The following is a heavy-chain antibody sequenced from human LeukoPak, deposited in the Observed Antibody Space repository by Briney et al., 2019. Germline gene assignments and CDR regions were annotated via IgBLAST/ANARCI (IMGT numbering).Heavy chain of an antibody. Sequence: SETLSLTCSVSGGSISSSSYYWVWIRQPPGQGLEWIGTIYYSGTTDDNPSLKSRVTISVDPSNNQFSLKLSSVTAADTAVYYCARCATAMVHFDYWGQGTLVTVSS. CDR3: ARCATAMVHFDY. V-gene: IGHV4-39*01. J-gene: IGHJ4*02. CDR1: GGSISSSSYY. CDR2: IYYSGTT. D-gene: IGHD5-18*01.